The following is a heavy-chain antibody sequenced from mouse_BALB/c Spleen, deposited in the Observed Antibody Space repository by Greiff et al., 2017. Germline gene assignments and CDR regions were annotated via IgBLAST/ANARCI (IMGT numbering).Heavy chain of an antibody. V-gene: IGHV1S56*01. CDR2: IYPGDGST. Sequence: QVQLQQSGPELVKPGASVKMSCKASGYTFTSYYIHWVKQRPGQGLEWIGWIYPGDGSTKYTEKFKGKTTLTADKSSSTAYMLLSSLTSEDSAIYFCARDGGYDYDGGFAYWGQGTLVTVSA. CDR3: ARDGGYDYDGGFAY. CDR1: GYTFTSYY. J-gene: IGHJ3*01. D-gene: IGHD2-4*01.